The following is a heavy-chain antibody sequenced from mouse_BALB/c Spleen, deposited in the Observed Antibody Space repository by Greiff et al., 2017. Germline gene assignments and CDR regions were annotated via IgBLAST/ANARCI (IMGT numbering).Heavy chain of an antibody. D-gene: IGHD1-1*01. Sequence: EVQLQQTGPELVKPGASVKISCKASGYSFTDYIMLWVKQSHGKSLEWIGNINPYYGSTSYNLKFKGKATLTVDKSSSTAYMQLNSLTSEDSAVYYCARWNYYGSSYDAMDYWGQGTSVTVSS. V-gene: IGHV1-39*01. CDR1: GYSFTDYI. CDR2: INPYYGST. J-gene: IGHJ4*01. CDR3: ARWNYYGSSYDAMDY.